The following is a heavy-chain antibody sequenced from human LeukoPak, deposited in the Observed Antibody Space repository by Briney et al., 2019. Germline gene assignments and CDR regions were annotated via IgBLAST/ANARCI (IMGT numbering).Heavy chain of an antibody. Sequence: PGGSLRLSCAASGFTFSSYWMSWVRQAPGKGLEWVANIKQDGSEKYYVDSVKGRFTISRDNAKNSLYLQMNSLRAEDTAVYYCARDYITMIRGTHDAFDIWGQGTMVTVSS. CDR3: ARDYITMIRGTHDAFDI. CDR2: IKQDGSEK. V-gene: IGHV3-7*01. CDR1: GFTFSSYW. J-gene: IGHJ3*02. D-gene: IGHD3-22*01.